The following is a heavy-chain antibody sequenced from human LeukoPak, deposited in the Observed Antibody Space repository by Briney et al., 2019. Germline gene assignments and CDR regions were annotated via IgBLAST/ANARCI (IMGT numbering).Heavy chain of an antibody. V-gene: IGHV4-39*07. CDR2: IYYSGST. CDR3: ARDVLVVVVAATPFGGSFDY. J-gene: IGHJ4*02. D-gene: IGHD2-15*01. Sequence: SETLSLTCTVSGGSISSSSYYWGWIRQPPGKGLEWIGSIYYSGSTYYNPSLKSRVTISVDTSKNQFSLKLSSVTAADTAVYYCARDVLVVVVAATPFGGSFDYWGQGTLVTVSS. CDR1: GGSISSSSYY.